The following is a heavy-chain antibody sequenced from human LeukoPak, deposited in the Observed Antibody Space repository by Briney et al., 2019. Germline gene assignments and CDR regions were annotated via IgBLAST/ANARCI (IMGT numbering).Heavy chain of an antibody. Sequence: SETLSLTCAVSGGSISSRNWWSWVRQPPGKGLEWIGEIYHSGSTNYNPSLKSRVTISVDTSKNQFSLKLSSVTAADTAVCYCAVRYDSSGSDAFDIWGQGTMVTVSS. CDR3: AVRYDSSGSDAFDI. CDR2: IYHSGST. D-gene: IGHD3-22*01. V-gene: IGHV4-4*02. J-gene: IGHJ3*02. CDR1: GGSISSRNW.